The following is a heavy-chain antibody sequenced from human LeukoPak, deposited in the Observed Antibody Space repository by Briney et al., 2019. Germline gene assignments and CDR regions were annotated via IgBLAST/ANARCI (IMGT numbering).Heavy chain of an antibody. V-gene: IGHV1-2*06. CDR2: INPNSGGT. Sequence: ASVKVSCKASGYTLTCYYMHWVRQAPGQGLEWMGRINPNSGGTNYAQKFQGRVTMTRDTSISTAYMELSRLRSDDTAVYYCARDLRRGYSYGGGVWGKGTTVTVSS. CDR3: ARDLRRGYSYGGGV. J-gene: IGHJ6*04. CDR1: GYTLTCYY. D-gene: IGHD5-18*01.